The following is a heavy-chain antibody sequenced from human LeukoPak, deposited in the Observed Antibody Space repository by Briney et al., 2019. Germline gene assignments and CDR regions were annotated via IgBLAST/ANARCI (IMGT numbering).Heavy chain of an antibody. CDR3: ARETVRNYFDY. Sequence: PGGSLRLSCAASGFTFSSYDMNWFRQAPGKGLEWVSCISSSGTTITYANPVKGRFTISRDNAKNSLYLQMNSLRAEDTAVYYCARETVRNYFDYWGQGTLVTVSS. CDR1: GFTFSSYD. CDR2: ISSSGTTI. J-gene: IGHJ4*02. D-gene: IGHD4-17*01. V-gene: IGHV3-48*03.